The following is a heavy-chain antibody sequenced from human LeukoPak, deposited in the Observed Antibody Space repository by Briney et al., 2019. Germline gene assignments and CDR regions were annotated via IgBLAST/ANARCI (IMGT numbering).Heavy chain of an antibody. V-gene: IGHV3-48*04. CDR3: ARDSGAMNH. CDR1: GFTFSSYN. J-gene: IGHJ5*02. CDR2: ISIGSSTI. Sequence: PGGSLRLSCAASGFTFSSYNMNWVRQAPGKGLEWVSYISIGSSTIYYADAVKGRFTISRDNAKNSLYLQMNSLRAEDTAVYYCARDSGAMNHWGQGTLVTVSS.